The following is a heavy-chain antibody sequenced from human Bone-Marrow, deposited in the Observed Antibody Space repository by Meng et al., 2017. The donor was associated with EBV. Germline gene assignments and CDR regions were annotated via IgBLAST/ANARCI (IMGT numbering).Heavy chain of an antibody. CDR2: VHYSGST. CDR3: ARGGMSHYYGSASHDY. CDR1: GGSVSSGNYY. J-gene: IGHJ4*02. V-gene: IGHV4-61*01. D-gene: IGHD3-10*01. Sequence: QVQLQESGPGLVKPSETLSLTCTVSGGSVSSGNYYWSWIRQPPGKGLEWIGYVHYSGSTNYNPSLKSRVTISVNTSKNQLSLKLISVTAADTAVYYCARGGMSHYYGSASHDYWGQGTLVTVSS.